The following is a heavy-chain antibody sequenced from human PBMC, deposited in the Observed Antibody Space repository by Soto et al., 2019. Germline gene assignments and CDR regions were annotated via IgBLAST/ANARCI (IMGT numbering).Heavy chain of an antibody. D-gene: IGHD4-17*01. CDR1: GFTVSSNG. V-gene: IGHV3-53*04. Sequence: VQLVESGGGLVQPGGSLRLSCAASGFTVSSNGLSWVRQAPGKGLEWVSLIYSSGTTSYADSVKGRFTISRHNSMNTLYLQMNSLRAEDTAVYYCAREGDYPYFDYWGQGILVAVSS. CDR3: AREGDYPYFDY. J-gene: IGHJ4*02. CDR2: IYSSGTT.